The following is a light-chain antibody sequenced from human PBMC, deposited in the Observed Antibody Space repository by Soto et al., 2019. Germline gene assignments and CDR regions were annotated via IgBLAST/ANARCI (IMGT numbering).Light chain of an antibody. CDR2: GNS. V-gene: IGLV1-40*01. CDR3: QSYDSSLSGVV. CDR1: SSNIGAGYD. J-gene: IGLJ1*01. Sequence: QPMLTQPPSVSGAPGQRVTISCTGSSSNIGAGYDVHWYQQLPGTAPKLLIYGNSNRPSGVPDRFSGSKSGTSASLAITGLQAEDEADYYCQSYDSSLSGVVFGTGTKVTVL.